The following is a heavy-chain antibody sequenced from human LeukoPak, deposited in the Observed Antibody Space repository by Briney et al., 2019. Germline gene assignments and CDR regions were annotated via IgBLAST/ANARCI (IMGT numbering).Heavy chain of an antibody. CDR1: GFTFSNYG. CDR3: AGDRVSVGVSDYYYYGMDV. J-gene: IGHJ6*02. Sequence: GRSLRLSCAASGFTFSNYGIHWVRQAPGKGLEWVAIIWYDGRNKYYADSVKGRFTISRDNSKNTLYLQMNSLRAEDTAVYYCAGDRVSVGVSDYYYYGMDVWGQGTTVTVSS. CDR2: IWYDGRNK. D-gene: IGHD1-26*01. V-gene: IGHV3-33*01.